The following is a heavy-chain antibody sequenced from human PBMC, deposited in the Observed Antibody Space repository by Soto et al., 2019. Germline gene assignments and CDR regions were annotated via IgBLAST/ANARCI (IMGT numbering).Heavy chain of an antibody. V-gene: IGHV1-2*02. CDR3: TRENIENSDGLYDAFDI. CDR2: MNPKSGGA. J-gene: IGHJ3*02. Sequence: ASVKVSGKTSGYTFTDYYTHCVRQAPGQGLEWMGWMNPKSGGAYSAQKFQGRVTLTRDTSIGTAYIEVNSLKYDDTAVYFCTRENIENSDGLYDAFDIWGQGTTVTVSS. CDR1: GYTFTDYY. D-gene: IGHD5-18*01.